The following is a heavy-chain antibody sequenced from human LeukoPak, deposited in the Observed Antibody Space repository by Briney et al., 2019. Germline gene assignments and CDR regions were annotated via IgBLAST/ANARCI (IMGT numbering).Heavy chain of an antibody. CDR1: GGSISSYY. Sequence: SETLSLTCTVSGGSISSYYWSGIRQPAGKGLEWIGRIYTSGSTNYNPSLKSRVTMSVDTSKNQFSLKLSSVTAADTAVYYCARASGYDFWSGYHWFDPWGQGTLVTVSS. CDR3: ARASGYDFWSGYHWFDP. D-gene: IGHD3-3*01. CDR2: IYTSGST. V-gene: IGHV4-4*07. J-gene: IGHJ5*02.